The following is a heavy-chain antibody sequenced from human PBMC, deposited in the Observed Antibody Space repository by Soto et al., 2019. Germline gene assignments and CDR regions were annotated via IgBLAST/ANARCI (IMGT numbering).Heavy chain of an antibody. CDR3: AREVEKYYYDSSGYYFDY. V-gene: IGHV1-3*01. CDR2: INAGNGNT. D-gene: IGHD3-22*01. J-gene: IGHJ4*02. Sequence: GXSVKVSCKASGYSFTSYAMQWVRQAPGQRLEWMGWINAGNGNTKYSQKFQGRVTITRDTSASTAYMELSSLRSEDTAVYYCAREVEKYYYDSSGYYFDYWGQGTLVTVSS. CDR1: GYSFTSYA.